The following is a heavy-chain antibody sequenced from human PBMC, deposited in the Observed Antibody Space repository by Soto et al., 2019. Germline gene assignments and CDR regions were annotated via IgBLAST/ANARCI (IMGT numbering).Heavy chain of an antibody. CDR1: GFTFSSYT. D-gene: IGHD5-18*01. CDR2: ISSSSSYI. J-gene: IGHJ5*02. Sequence: GGSLRLSCAASGFTFSSYTMNWVRQAPGKGLEWVSSISSSSSYIYYADSVKGRFTISRDNAKNSVYLQMNSLRAEDTAVYYCARDRYGDAAMVTSGWFDPWGQGTLVTVSS. CDR3: ARDRYGDAAMVTSGWFDP. V-gene: IGHV3-21*01.